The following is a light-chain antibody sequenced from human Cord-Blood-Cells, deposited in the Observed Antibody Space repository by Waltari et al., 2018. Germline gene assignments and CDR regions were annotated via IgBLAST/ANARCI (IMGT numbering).Light chain of an antibody. V-gene: IGKV1-39*01. CDR2: TAS. CDR3: QQSYSTPLT. J-gene: IGKJ4*01. CDR1: QSISSY. Sequence: DIQMTQSPSSLSASVGDRVTITCRASQSISSYLNWYQQKPGKAPKLLIYTASNLQSGVPSRFRGSGSGTDFTLTISSLQPEDFATYYCQQSYSTPLTFGGGTKVEIK.